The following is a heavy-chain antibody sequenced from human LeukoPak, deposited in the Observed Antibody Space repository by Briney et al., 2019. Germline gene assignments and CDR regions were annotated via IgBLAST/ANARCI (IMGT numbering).Heavy chain of an antibody. CDR1: GFTFDDYA. Sequence: GGSLRLSCAASGFTFDDYAMHWVRQAPGKGLEWVSLISWDGGSTYYADSVKGRFTISRDNSKNSLYLQMNSLRAEDTALYYCAKDIELLGSYCGMDVWGQGTTVTVSS. J-gene: IGHJ6*02. CDR2: ISWDGGST. CDR3: AKDIELLGSYCGMDV. D-gene: IGHD1-26*01. V-gene: IGHV3-43D*03.